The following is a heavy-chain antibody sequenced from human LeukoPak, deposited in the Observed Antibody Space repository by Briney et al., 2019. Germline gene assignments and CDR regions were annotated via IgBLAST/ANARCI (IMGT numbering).Heavy chain of an antibody. V-gene: IGHV1-2*02. CDR3: ARGHFNPSVAVAGPDFDY. Sequence: ASVKVSCKASGYTFTGYYMHWVRQAPGQGLEWMGWINPNSGGTNYAQKFQGRVTMTRDTSISTAYMELSRLRSDDTAVYYCARGHFNPSVAVAGPDFDYWGQGTLVTVSS. D-gene: IGHD6-19*01. CDR2: INPNSGGT. J-gene: IGHJ4*02. CDR1: GYTFTGYY.